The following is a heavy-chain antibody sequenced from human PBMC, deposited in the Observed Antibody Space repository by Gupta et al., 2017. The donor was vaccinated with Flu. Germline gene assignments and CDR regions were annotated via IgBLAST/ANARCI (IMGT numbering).Heavy chain of an antibody. D-gene: IGHD3-3*01. Sequence: IGEINHSGSTNYNPSLKSRVTISVDTSKNQFSLKLSSVTAADTAVYYCARDASYYDFWSGYNGSYYYYGMDVWGQGTTVTVSS. CDR2: INHSGST. J-gene: IGHJ6*02. V-gene: IGHV4-34*01. CDR3: ARDASYYDFWSGYNGSYYYYGMDV.